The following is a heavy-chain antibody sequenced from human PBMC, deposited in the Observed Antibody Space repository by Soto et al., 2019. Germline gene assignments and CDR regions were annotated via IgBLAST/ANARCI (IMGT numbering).Heavy chain of an antibody. CDR1: GGSISSGGYY. J-gene: IGHJ4*01. CDR3: ARTTYGGDSRVSTFDY. V-gene: IGHV4-31*03. CDR2: IYYSGST. D-gene: IGHD2-21*01. Sequence: QVQLQESGPGLVKPSQTLSLTCIVSGGSISSGGYYWSWIRQLPGKGLEWIGYIYYSGSTSYNPALKSRISILLDTSKNQFSLNLSSVTAADTAVYYCARTTYGGDSRVSTFDYWGHGTLVTVSS.